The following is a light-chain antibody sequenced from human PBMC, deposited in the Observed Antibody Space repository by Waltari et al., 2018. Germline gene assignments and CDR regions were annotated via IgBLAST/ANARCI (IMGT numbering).Light chain of an antibody. J-gene: IGLJ2*01. CDR2: DND. Sequence: QSVLTQPPSLSGAPGQRVTFSCTGSSSNIGAGYYVHWYQQLPGTAPKLLIHDNDNRPSGVPDRCSGSKSGTSASLAITGLQAEDEADYYCQSYDTTLRGSIFGGGTKLTVL. CDR1: SSNIGAGYY. CDR3: QSYDTTLRGSI. V-gene: IGLV1-40*01.